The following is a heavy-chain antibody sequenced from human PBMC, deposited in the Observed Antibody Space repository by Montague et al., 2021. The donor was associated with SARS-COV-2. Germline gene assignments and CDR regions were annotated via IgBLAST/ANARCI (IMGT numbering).Heavy chain of an antibody. V-gene: IGHV3-23*01. CDR3: ARAGTNSETYY. Sequence: SLRLSCAASGFSFRSHVMNWVRQAPGKGPEWVSAVVPRGDSTFYADSVKGRFTISRDNSKNALCLQMNSLRAEDTAIYYCARAGTNSETYYWGQGTLVTVSS. J-gene: IGHJ4*02. D-gene: IGHD1-26*01. CDR1: GFSFRSHV. CDR2: VVPRGDST.